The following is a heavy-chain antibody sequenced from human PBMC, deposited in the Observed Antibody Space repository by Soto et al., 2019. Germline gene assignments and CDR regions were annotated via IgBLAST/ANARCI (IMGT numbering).Heavy chain of an antibody. Sequence: GGSLRLSCTASGFTFGDYAMSWFRQAPGKGLEWVGFIRSKAYGGTTEYAASVKGRFTISRDDSKSIAYLQMNSLKTEDTAVYYCTRGGIVATINYYYYYGMDVWGQGTTVTVSS. D-gene: IGHD5-12*01. CDR3: TRGGIVATINYYYYYGMDV. CDR1: GFTFGDYA. J-gene: IGHJ6*02. V-gene: IGHV3-49*03. CDR2: IRSKAYGGTT.